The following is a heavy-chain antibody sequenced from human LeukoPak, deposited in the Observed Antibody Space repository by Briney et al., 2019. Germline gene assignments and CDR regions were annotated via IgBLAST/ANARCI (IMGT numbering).Heavy chain of an antibody. CDR1: GVSISSYY. CDR2: IYYSGST. J-gene: IGHJ4*02. Sequence: SETLSLTCTVSGVSISSYYWSWIRQPPGKGLEWIGYIYYSGSTNYNPSLKSRVTISVDTSKNQFSLKLSSVTAADTAVYYCAIRAAAGTGAYDYWGQGTLVTVSS. D-gene: IGHD6-13*01. V-gene: IGHV4-59*08. CDR3: AIRAAAGTGAYDY.